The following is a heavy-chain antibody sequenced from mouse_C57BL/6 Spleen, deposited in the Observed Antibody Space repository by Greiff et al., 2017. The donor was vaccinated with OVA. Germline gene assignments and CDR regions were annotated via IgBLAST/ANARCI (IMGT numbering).Heavy chain of an antibody. J-gene: IGHJ3*01. Sequence: VQLQQSGAELVKPGASVKLSCTASGFTIKDDYMHWVKQRPEQGLEWIGWIDPENGDTEYASKFQGKATITADTSSNTSYLQLSSLTSEDTAVYYCTTGYAFAYWGQGTLVTVSA. CDR3: TTGYAFAY. CDR1: GFTIKDDY. CDR2: IDPENGDT. V-gene: IGHV14-4*01. D-gene: IGHD2-2*01.